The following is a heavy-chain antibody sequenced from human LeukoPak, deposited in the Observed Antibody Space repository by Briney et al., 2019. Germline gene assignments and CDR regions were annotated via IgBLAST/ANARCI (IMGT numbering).Heavy chain of an antibody. J-gene: IGHJ4*02. Sequence: QPGGSLTLSCVGSRYTLSDFEMKWVRQAPGKGLVWVAYICGRGSSIYYLDSVRGRFTISRDNAKNSLYLQMNNLKPEDTAVDYCAKSGKILGYWGQGTLVTVSS. D-gene: IGHD2-2*03. CDR3: AKSGKILGY. CDR2: ICGRGSSI. CDR1: RYTLSDFE. V-gene: IGHV3-48*03.